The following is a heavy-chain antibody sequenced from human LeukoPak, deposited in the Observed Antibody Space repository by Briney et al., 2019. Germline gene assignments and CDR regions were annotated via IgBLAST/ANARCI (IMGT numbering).Heavy chain of an antibody. Sequence: PGGSLRLSCAASGFTFSSYAMHWVRQAPGKGLEWVAVISYDGSNKYYADSVKGRFTISRDNSKNTLYLQMNSLRAEDTAVYYCAKGDSVVAGTGIFDYWGQGTLVTVSS. V-gene: IGHV3-30-3*01. CDR2: ISYDGSNK. J-gene: IGHJ4*02. D-gene: IGHD6-19*01. CDR1: GFTFSSYA. CDR3: AKGDSVVAGTGIFDY.